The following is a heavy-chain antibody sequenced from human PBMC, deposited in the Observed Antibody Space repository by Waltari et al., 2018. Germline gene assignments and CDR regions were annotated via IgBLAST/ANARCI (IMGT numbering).Heavy chain of an antibody. CDR2: IYPGDSDT. CDR1: GYRFTTYL. J-gene: IGHJ4*02. CDR3: ARQPQGSTSSYFDY. D-gene: IGHD2-2*01. V-gene: IGHV5-51*01. Sequence: EVQLVQSGAEVKKPGESLKISCKGYGYRFTTYLHARVPPEPGKGLEWMGIIYPGDSDTRYSPSFQGQVTISADKSISTAYLQWSSLKASDTAMYYCARQPQGSTSSYFDYWGQGTLVTVSS.